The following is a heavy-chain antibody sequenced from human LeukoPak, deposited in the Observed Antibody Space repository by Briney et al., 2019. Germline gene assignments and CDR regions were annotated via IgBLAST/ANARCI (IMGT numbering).Heavy chain of an antibody. CDR1: GYSSTDYY. Sequence: GASVKVSCKTSGYSSTDYYMHWVRQAPGQGLEWMGWINPNSGGTSAAQKFQGRVTMTRDTSITTVYMEVSWLTSDDTAIYYCARADRLHGGPYLIGPWGQGTPVTVSS. D-gene: IGHD2-21*01. CDR3: ARADRLHGGPYLIGP. V-gene: IGHV1-2*02. J-gene: IGHJ5*02. CDR2: INPNSGGT.